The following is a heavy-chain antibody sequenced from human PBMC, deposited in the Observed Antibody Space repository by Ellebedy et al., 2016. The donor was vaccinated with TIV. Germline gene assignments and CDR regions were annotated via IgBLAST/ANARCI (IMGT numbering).Heavy chain of an antibody. Sequence: GGSLRLSXAASGFTFSSYAMSWVRQAPGKGLEWVSAISGSGGSTYYADSVKGRFTISRDNSKNTLYLQMNSLRAEDTAVYYCARRGGSQHYYGMDDWGQGTTVTVSS. V-gene: IGHV3-23*01. CDR2: ISGSGGST. J-gene: IGHJ6*02. CDR1: GFTFSSYA. D-gene: IGHD2-15*01. CDR3: ARRGGSQHYYGMDD.